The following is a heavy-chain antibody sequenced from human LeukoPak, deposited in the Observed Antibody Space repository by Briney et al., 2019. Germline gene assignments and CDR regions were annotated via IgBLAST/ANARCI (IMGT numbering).Heavy chain of an antibody. CDR1: GLTVTSNY. D-gene: IGHD6-19*01. CDR3: ARVRSSGWPYHWFDP. V-gene: IGHV3-66*01. J-gene: IGHJ5*02. CDR2: IYSGGST. Sequence: GGSLRLSCAASGLTVTSNYMTWVRQAPGKGLEWVSLIYSGGSTYYADSVKGRFIISRDNSKNTLSLQMKSLRAEDTAVYYCARVRSSGWPYHWFDPLGQGTVVTVSS.